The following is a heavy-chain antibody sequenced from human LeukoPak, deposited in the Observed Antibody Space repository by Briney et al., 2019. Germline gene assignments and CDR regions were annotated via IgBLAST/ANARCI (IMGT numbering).Heavy chain of an antibody. Sequence: GGSLRLSCAASGFTFSSYAMSWVRQAPGKGLEWVSAISGSGGSTYYADSVKGRFTISRDNSKNTLYLQMNSLRAEDTAVYYCAKATYYDFWSGYSGGDCCFDYWSQGTLVTVSS. D-gene: IGHD3-3*01. CDR3: AKATYYDFWSGYSGGDCCFDY. CDR1: GFTFSSYA. V-gene: IGHV3-23*01. CDR2: ISGSGGST. J-gene: IGHJ4*02.